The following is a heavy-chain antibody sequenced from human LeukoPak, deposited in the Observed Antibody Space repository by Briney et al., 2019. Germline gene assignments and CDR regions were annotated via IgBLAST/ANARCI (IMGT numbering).Heavy chain of an antibody. Sequence: GGSLRLSCAACGFTFSRYAMTWVRQAPGKGLVWVSRINSDGYSTNYADSVRGRFTISRDNAKNTLYLQLNSLRAEDTAVYYCVRGDYYGLDVWGQGTTVTVSS. J-gene: IGHJ6*02. CDR2: INSDGYST. V-gene: IGHV3-74*01. CDR3: VRGDYYGLDV. CDR1: GFTFSRYA.